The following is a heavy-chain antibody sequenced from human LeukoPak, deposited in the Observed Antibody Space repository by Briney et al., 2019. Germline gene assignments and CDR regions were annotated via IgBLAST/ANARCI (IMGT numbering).Heavy chain of an antibody. D-gene: IGHD3-22*01. CDR1: GFTFDDYG. J-gene: IGHJ6*03. V-gene: IGHV3-20*04. Sequence: GGSLRLSCAASGFTFDDYGMSWVRQAPGKGLEWVSGINWNGGSTGYADSVKGRFTISRDNAKNSLYLQMNSLRAEDTALYYCARGGTYYYDSSGDPSYYYYMDVWGKGTTVTVSS. CDR3: ARGGTYYYDSSGDPSYYYYMDV. CDR2: INWNGGST.